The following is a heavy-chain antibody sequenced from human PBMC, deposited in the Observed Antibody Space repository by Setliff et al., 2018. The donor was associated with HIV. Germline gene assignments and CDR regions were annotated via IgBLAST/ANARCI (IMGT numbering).Heavy chain of an antibody. CDR2: IYDSGST. CDR1: GASISGSC. D-gene: IGHD4-17*01. J-gene: IGHJ5*02. V-gene: IGHV4-4*07. CDR3: ARFPRDYGDENYFDT. Sequence: SETLSLTCSVSGASISGSCWSWVRLPAGKGLEWIGRIYDSGSTNYNPSLRGRVTMSVDTSKNEFSLKISAVTAADTAIYYCARFPRDYGDENYFDTWGQGTLVTVS.